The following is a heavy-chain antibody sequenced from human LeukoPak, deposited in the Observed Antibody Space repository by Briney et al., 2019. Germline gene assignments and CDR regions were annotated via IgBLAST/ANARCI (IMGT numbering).Heavy chain of an antibody. CDR3: ARERWFGDNNYYGMDV. D-gene: IGHD3-10*01. J-gene: IGHJ6*02. CDR1: GGSISSYY. Sequence: PSETLSLTCTVSGGSISSYYWSWIRQPPGKGLEWIGYIYYSGSTNYNPSLKSRVTISVDTSKNQFSLKLSSVTAADTAVYYCARERWFGDNNYYGMDVWGQGTTVTVSS. V-gene: IGHV4-59*01. CDR2: IYYSGST.